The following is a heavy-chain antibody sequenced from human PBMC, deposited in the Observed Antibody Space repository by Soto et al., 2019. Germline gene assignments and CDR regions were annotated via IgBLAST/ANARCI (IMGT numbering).Heavy chain of an antibody. D-gene: IGHD2-2*01. V-gene: IGHV4-4*02. CDR3: ARRQVVPASLFDY. CDR2: VYHSGST. Sequence: QVHLQVSGPGLVKPSGTLSLTCAVSIGSITTNYWLSWVRQPPGKGLEWIGDVYHSGSTDYRSSLRSRVTISVDKSKNQFSLNLTSVTAADTAVYYCARRQVVPASLFDYWGQGTLVTVSS. CDR1: IGSITTNYW. J-gene: IGHJ4*02.